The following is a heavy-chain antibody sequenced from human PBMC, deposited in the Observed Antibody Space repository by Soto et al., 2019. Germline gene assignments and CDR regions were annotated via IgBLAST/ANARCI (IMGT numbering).Heavy chain of an antibody. J-gene: IGHJ4*02. CDR3: ARGSLLMVYATFDY. CDR2: ISAYNGNT. V-gene: IGHV1-18*01. Sequence: ASVKVSCKASGYTFTSYGISWVRQAPGQGLEWMGWISAYNGNTNYALKLQGRVTMTTDTSKNHFSLKLSSVTAADTAVYYCARGSLLMVYATFDYWGQGTLVTVSS. D-gene: IGHD2-8*01. CDR1: GYTFTSYG.